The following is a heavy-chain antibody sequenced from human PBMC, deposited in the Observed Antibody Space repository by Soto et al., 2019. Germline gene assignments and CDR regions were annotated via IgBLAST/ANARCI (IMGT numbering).Heavy chain of an antibody. Sequence: GGSLRLSCAASGFTFSSYAMSWVRQAPGKGLEWVSAISGSGGSTYYADSVKGRFTISRDNSKNTLYLQMNSLRAEDTAVYYCAKDLPGYSSSWALGFFDYWGQGTLVTVS. V-gene: IGHV3-23*01. D-gene: IGHD6-13*01. J-gene: IGHJ4*02. CDR3: AKDLPGYSSSWALGFFDY. CDR1: GFTFSSYA. CDR2: ISGSGGST.